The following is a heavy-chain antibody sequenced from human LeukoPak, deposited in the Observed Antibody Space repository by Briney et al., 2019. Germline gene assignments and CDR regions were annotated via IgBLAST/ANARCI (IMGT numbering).Heavy chain of an antibody. CDR3: ARGEYSSSSGSRWFDP. CDR2: INHSGST. V-gene: IGHV4-34*01. D-gene: IGHD6-6*01. CDR1: GGSFSGYY. Sequence: PSETLSLTCTVSGGSFSGYYWSWIRQPPGKGLEWIGEINHSGSTYYNPSLKSRVTISVDRSKNQFSLKLSSVTAADTAVYYCARGEYSSSSGSRWFDPWGQGTLVTVSS. J-gene: IGHJ5*02.